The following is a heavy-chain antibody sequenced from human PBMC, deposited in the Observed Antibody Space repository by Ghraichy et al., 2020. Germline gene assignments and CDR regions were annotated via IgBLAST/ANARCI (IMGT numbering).Heavy chain of an antibody. D-gene: IGHD4-17*01. CDR1: GGSFSGYY. CDR2: INHSGST. V-gene: IGHV4-34*01. CDR3: ARGPHLTRSYGDYDYYFDY. Sequence: SETLSLTCAVYGGSFSGYYWSWIRQPPGKGLEWIGEINHSGSTNYNPSLKSRVTISVDTSKNQFSLKLSSVTAADTAVYYCARGPHLTRSYGDYDYYFDYWGQGTLVTVSS. J-gene: IGHJ4*02.